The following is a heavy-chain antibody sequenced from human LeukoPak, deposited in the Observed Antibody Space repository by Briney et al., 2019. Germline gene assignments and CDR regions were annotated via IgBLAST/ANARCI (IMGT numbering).Heavy chain of an antibody. Sequence: RRESLKISCKGSGYSFTSYWIGWVRQLPGKGLEWMGIIYPGDSDTRYSPSFQGQVTISADKSISTAYLQWSSLKASDNAMYYCARRGTSMYYFDYWGQGTLVSVSS. J-gene: IGHJ4*02. CDR1: GYSFTSYW. CDR2: IYPGDSDT. CDR3: ARRGTSMYYFDY. V-gene: IGHV5-51*01. D-gene: IGHD3-16*01.